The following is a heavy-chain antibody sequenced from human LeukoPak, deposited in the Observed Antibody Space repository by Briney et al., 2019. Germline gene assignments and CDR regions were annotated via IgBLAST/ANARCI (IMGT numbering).Heavy chain of an antibody. Sequence: SETLSLTCTVSGGSISSAYWTWIRQPPGKGLEWIASVFYSGSTDYNPSLKSRVTMSVDTSKNQFSLKLSSVTAADTAVYYCARVGDTIYFDLWGRGTLVTVSS. CDR2: VFYSGST. D-gene: IGHD1-26*01. V-gene: IGHV4-59*01. CDR1: GGSISSAY. J-gene: IGHJ2*01. CDR3: ARVGDTIYFDL.